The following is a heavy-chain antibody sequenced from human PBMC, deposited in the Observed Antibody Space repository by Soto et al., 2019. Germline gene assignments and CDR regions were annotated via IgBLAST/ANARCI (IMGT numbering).Heavy chain of an antibody. CDR3: ARVGAGGSSSTNHDY. V-gene: IGHV4-59*01. Sequence: TLSLTCAVSGVSISSYYWSWIRQPPGKGLEWIGYVFYNEIINYSPSLKGRVTMSMEMSTNHFSLELRSVTAADTAVYFCARVGAGGSSSTNHDYWGPGALVTVSS. J-gene: IGHJ4*02. CDR1: GVSISSYY. CDR2: VFYNEII. D-gene: IGHD6-6*01.